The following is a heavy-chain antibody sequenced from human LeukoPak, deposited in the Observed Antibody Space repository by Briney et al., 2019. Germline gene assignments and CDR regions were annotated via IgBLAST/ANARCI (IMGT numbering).Heavy chain of an antibody. CDR3: ARAADGYNPYFDY. D-gene: IGHD5-24*01. J-gene: IGHJ4*02. Sequence: PGGSLRLSCAASGFTFSSYAMHLVRQAPGKGLEWVAVISYDGSNKYYADSVKGRFTISRDNSKNTLYLQMNSLRAEDTAVYYCARAADGYNPYFDYWGQGTLVTVSS. CDR1: GFTFSSYA. CDR2: ISYDGSNK. V-gene: IGHV3-30-3*01.